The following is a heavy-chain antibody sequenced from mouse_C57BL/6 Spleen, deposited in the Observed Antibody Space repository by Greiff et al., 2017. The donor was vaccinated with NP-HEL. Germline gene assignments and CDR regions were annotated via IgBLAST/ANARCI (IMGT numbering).Heavy chain of an antibody. CDR1: GYTFTSYW. D-gene: IGHD1-1*01. J-gene: IGHJ3*01. CDR3: APDNYGRERGFAY. V-gene: IGHV1-74*01. CDR2: IHPSDSDT. Sequence: QVQLQQPGAELVKPGASVKVSCKASGYTFTSYWMHWVKQRPGQGLEWIGRIHPSDSDTNYNQKFKGKATLPVDKSSSPAYMQLSSLTSEDSAVYYCAPDNYGRERGFAYWGQGTLVTVSA.